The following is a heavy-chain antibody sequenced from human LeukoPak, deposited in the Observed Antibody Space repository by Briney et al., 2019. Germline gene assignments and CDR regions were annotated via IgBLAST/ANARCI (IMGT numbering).Heavy chain of an antibody. V-gene: IGHV3-23*01. CDR3: AKGFSSSQTRGPFDI. CDR2: ISGSGGST. D-gene: IGHD6-13*01. J-gene: IGHJ3*02. Sequence: GGSLRLSCAASGFTFSSYAMTWVRQAPGKGLEWVSAISGSGGSTYYSDSVKGRFTISRDNPKNTLYLQMNSLRAEDTAVYYCAKGFSSSQTRGPFDIWGQGTMVTVSS. CDR1: GFTFSSYA.